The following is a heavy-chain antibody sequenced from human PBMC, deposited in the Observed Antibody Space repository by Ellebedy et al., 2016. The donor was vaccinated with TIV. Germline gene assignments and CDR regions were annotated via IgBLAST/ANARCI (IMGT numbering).Heavy chain of an antibody. CDR2: ISSSSSYI. Sequence: GESLKISXAASGFTFSNAWMSWVRQAPGKGLEWVSSISSSSSYIYYADSVKGRFTISRDNAKNSLYLQMNSLRAEDTAVYYCARGELSRQWLVRNAFDIWGQGTMVTVSS. D-gene: IGHD6-19*01. V-gene: IGHV3-21*01. CDR1: GFTFSNAW. J-gene: IGHJ3*02. CDR3: ARGELSRQWLVRNAFDI.